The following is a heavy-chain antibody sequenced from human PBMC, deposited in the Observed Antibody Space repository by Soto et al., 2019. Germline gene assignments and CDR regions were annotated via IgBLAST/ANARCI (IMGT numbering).Heavy chain of an antibody. CDR3: ARDKRCDKRDACYSWFDT. Sequence: QPGGSLRLSCAASGFTFSNYWMSWVRQAPGQGLEWVANIKHDGSDKNYVDAVKGRFTISRDNGKDSVYLQMNSLRVEDTAVYFCARDKRCDKRDACYSWFDTWGQGILVTVSS. D-gene: IGHD3-16*01. V-gene: IGHV3-7*03. J-gene: IGHJ5*02. CDR1: GFTFSNYW. CDR2: IKHDGSDK.